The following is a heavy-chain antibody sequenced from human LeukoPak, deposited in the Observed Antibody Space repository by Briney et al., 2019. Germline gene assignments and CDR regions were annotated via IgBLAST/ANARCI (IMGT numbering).Heavy chain of an antibody. CDR1: RFTFSSYS. V-gene: IGHV3-21*01. J-gene: IGHJ3*02. Sequence: GGSLRLSCAASRFTFSSYSMNWVRQAPGKGLEWVSSISSSSSYIYYADSVKGRFTISRDNAKNSLYPQMNSLRAEDTAVYYCARAWYYDSSGDNAFDIWGQGTMVTVSS. D-gene: IGHD3-22*01. CDR3: ARAWYYDSSGDNAFDI. CDR2: ISSSSSYI.